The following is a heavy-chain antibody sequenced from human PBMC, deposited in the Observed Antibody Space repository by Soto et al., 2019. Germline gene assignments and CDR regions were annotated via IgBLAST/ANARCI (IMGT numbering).Heavy chain of an antibody. CDR1: GFTFSSYG. V-gene: IGHV3-30*18. CDR2: ISYDGSNK. Sequence: QVQLVESGGGVVQPGRSLRLSCAASGFTFSSYGMHWVRQAPGKGLEWVAVISYDGSNKYYADSVKGRFTISRDNSKNTLYLQMNSLRAEDTAVYYCAKEGPQKRYPAAKHYFDYWGQGTLVTVSS. D-gene: IGHD2-2*01. CDR3: AKEGPQKRYPAAKHYFDY. J-gene: IGHJ4*02.